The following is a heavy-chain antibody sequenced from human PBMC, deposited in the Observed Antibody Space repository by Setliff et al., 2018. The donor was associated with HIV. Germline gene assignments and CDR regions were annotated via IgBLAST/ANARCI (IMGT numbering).Heavy chain of an antibody. J-gene: IGHJ4*02. CDR1: GFSLSTSKMG. CDR2: IYWNDDS. CDR3: AHIDISGYYFEY. Sequence: SGPTLVNPTQTLTLTCTFSGFSLSTSKMGVGWIRQPPGKALEWLAVIYWNDDSRYNPSLKSRLTITKDTSKNQVVLTMTNMDPVDTATYYCAHIDISGYYFEYWGQGTLVTVSS. D-gene: IGHD3-22*01. V-gene: IGHV2-5*01.